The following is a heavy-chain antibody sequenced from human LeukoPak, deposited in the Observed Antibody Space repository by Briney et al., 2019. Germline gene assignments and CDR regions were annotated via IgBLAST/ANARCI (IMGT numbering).Heavy chain of an antibody. V-gene: IGHV3-7*01. Sequence: GGSLRLSCAASGFTFSSYWMSWVRQAPGKGLEWVANIKQDGSEKYYVDSVKGRFTISRDNAKNSLYLQMNSMRADDTAVYYCATSLTGFLWGYFDYWGQGTLVTVSS. CDR2: IKQDGSEK. CDR1: GFTFSSYW. CDR3: ATSLTGFLWGYFDY. J-gene: IGHJ4*02. D-gene: IGHD3-9*01.